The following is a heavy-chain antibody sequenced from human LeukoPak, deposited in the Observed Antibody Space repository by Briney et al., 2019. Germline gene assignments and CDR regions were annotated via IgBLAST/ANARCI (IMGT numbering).Heavy chain of an antibody. CDR1: GFGFSTYD. J-gene: IGHJ4*02. CDR3: ARGSSWFPFDY. CDR2: IWFDGSNK. V-gene: IGHV3-33*01. Sequence: PGRSLRLSCAASGFGFSTYDMHWVRQAPGKGLDWVAVIWFDGSNKYYADSVKGRFTISRDNSKNTLYLQVNSLRAEDAAVYYCARGSSWFPFDYWGQGTLVTVSS. D-gene: IGHD6-13*01.